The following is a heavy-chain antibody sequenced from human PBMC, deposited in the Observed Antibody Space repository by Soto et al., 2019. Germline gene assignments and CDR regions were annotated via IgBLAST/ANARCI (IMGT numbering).Heavy chain of an antibody. CDR3: ARQTYYYDSSGYYYDGMDV. CDR2: IYYSGST. D-gene: IGHD3-22*01. Sequence: SETLSLTCTVSGGSISSGDYYWSWICQPPGKGLEWIGYIYYSGSTYYNPSLKSRVTISVDTSKNQFSLKLSSATAADTAVYYCARQTYYYDSSGYYYDGMDVWGQGTTVTVSS. J-gene: IGHJ6*02. CDR1: GGSISSGDYY. V-gene: IGHV4-30-4*01.